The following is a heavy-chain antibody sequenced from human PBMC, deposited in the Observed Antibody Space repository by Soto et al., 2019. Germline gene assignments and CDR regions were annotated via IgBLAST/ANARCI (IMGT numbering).Heavy chain of an antibody. Sequence: ETLSLTCTVSGGSISSYYWSWIRQPAGKGLEWIGRIYTSGSTNYNPSLKSRVTMSVDTSKNQFSLKLSSVTAADTAVYYCARDGYCSSTSRADYYYGMDVWGQGPKVTVSS. D-gene: IGHD2-2*03. CDR1: GGSISSYY. J-gene: IGHJ6*02. CDR3: ARDGYCSSTSRADYYYGMDV. CDR2: IYTSGST. V-gene: IGHV4-4*07.